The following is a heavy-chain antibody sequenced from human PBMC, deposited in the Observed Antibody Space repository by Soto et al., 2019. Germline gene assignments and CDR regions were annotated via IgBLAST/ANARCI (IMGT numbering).Heavy chain of an antibody. CDR2: ISGGGDTT. D-gene: IGHD3-10*01. CDR3: AKGRGGSGSLPPRVDF. J-gene: IGHJ4*02. Sequence: EVQLLESGGGLVQPGGSLRLSCAASGFTFNNYAMTWVRQAPGKGLEWGSAISGGGDTTSYADSVKGRFTVSRDGSKNTLYLQMSSLRAEDTALYYCAKGRGGSGSLPPRVDFWGKGTLVTVSS. CDR1: GFTFNNYA. V-gene: IGHV3-23*01.